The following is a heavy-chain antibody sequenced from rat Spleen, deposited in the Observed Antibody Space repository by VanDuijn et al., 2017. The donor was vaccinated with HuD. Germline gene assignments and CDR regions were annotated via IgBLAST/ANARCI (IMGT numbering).Heavy chain of an antibody. CDR1: GFTFNDYY. D-gene: IGHD1-6*01. CDR3: ARRGFLSNWYFDF. J-gene: IGHJ1*01. Sequence: EVQLVESDGGLVQPGRSLKLSCAASGFTFNDYYMAWVRQAPTKGLEWVATINYDGSSTNYRDSVKGRFTISRDNAKSTLYLQMDSLRPEETATYYCARRGFLSNWYFDFWGPGIMVTVSS. CDR2: INYDGSST. V-gene: IGHV5-7*01.